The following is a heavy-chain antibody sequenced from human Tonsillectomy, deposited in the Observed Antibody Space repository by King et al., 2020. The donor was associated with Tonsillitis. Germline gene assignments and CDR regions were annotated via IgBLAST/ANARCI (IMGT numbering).Heavy chain of an antibody. CDR1: GFTFSDFD. V-gene: IGHV3-30*18. D-gene: IGHD2-21*01. J-gene: IGHJ4*02. Sequence: VQLVESGGGVVQPGRSLRLSCAASGFTFSDFDMHWVRQAPGKGLEWVALISYDGSNKYYADSVKGRFTISRDNSRNTLYLQMNSLRAEDTAVYYCTKPGIEVDFDHWGQGTLVTVSS. CDR2: ISYDGSNK. CDR3: TKPGIEVDFDH.